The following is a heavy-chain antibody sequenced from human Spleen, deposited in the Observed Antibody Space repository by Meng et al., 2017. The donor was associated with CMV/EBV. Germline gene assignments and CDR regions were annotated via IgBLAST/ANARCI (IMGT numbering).Heavy chain of an antibody. V-gene: IGHV4-39*07. J-gene: IGHJ4*02. CDR3: ARGDRYYDSSGPFDY. CDR2: IYYSGST. Sequence: SPPGLVNPSQTLPLTCPVSGAPISSSSYYWGWIRQPPGKGLEWIGSIYYSGSTYYNPSLKSRVTISVDTSKNQFSLKLSSVTAADTAVYYCARGDRYYDSSGPFDYWGQGTLVTVSS. D-gene: IGHD3-22*01. CDR1: GAPISSSSYY.